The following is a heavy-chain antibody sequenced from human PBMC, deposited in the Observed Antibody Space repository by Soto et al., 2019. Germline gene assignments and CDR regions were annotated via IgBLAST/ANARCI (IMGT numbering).Heavy chain of an antibody. D-gene: IGHD2-15*01. CDR1: GFTFSSYA. J-gene: IGHJ4*02. CDR3: ARDECGGSCYSVY. V-gene: IGHV3-30-3*01. CDR2: ISYDGSNK. Sequence: QVQLVESGGGVVQPGRSLRLSCAASGFTFSSYAMHWVRQAPGKGLEWVAVISYDGSNKYYADSVKGRFTISRDNSKNTLYLQRNSLRAEATAVYYCARDECGGSCYSVYWGQGTLVTVSS.